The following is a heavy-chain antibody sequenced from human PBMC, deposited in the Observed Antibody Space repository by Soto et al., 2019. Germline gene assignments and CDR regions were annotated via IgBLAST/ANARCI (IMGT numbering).Heavy chain of an antibody. Sequence: GGSLRLSCAASGFTFSSYSMNWVRQAPGKGLEWVSSISSSSSYIYYADSVKGRFTISRDNAKNSLYLQMNSLRAEDTAVYYCARDHTAMDYYYGMDVWGQGTTVTVSS. V-gene: IGHV3-21*01. J-gene: IGHJ6*02. D-gene: IGHD5-18*01. CDR1: GFTFSSYS. CDR3: ARDHTAMDYYYGMDV. CDR2: ISSSSSYI.